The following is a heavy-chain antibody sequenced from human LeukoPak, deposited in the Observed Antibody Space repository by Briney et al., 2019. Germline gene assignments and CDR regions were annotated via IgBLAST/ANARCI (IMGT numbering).Heavy chain of an antibody. J-gene: IGHJ4*02. Sequence: PGGSLRLSCTASGFTFGDYAMSWFRQAPGKGLEWVGVIRSKAYGGTTEYAASVKGRFTISRDDSKSIAYLQMNSLKTEDTAVYYCTRDIVYDSSGYPSNWGQGTLVTVSS. V-gene: IGHV3-49*03. CDR2: IRSKAYGGTT. D-gene: IGHD3-22*01. CDR1: GFTFGDYA. CDR3: TRDIVYDSSGYPSN.